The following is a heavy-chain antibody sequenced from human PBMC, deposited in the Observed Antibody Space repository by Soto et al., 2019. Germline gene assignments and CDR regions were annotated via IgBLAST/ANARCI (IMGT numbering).Heavy chain of an antibody. Sequence: PGGSLRLSCAASAFTFSTYAMSWVRQAPGKGLEWVSAISGSGGSTYYADSVKGRFTISRDNSKNTLYLQMNSLRAEDTAVYYCAPTPVYSSSWPQQGYFDYWGQGTLVTVSS. CDR2: ISGSGGST. CDR3: APTPVYSSSWPQQGYFDY. J-gene: IGHJ4*02. CDR1: AFTFSTYA. V-gene: IGHV3-23*01. D-gene: IGHD6-13*01.